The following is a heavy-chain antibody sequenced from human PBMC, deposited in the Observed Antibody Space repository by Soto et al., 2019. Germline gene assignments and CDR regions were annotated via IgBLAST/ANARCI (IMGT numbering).Heavy chain of an antibody. CDR2: IIPMFGTA. D-gene: IGHD5-18*01. CDR1: GGTFSTYA. V-gene: IGHV1-69*05. CDR3: ASGIQLWLRRINNGYSG. J-gene: IGHJ4*02. Sequence: QVQLVQSGAEVKKPESSVKVSCKAPGGTFSTYAISWVRQAPGQGLEWMGGIIPMFGTANYAQRFQDRVTFTXXESTNTVYMELSSLRSEDPAVYFCASGIQLWLRRINNGYSGWGQGTLVTVSS.